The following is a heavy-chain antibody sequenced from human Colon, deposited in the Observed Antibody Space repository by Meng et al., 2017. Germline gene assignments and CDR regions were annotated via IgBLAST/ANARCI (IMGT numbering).Heavy chain of an antibody. D-gene: IGHD6-19*01. V-gene: IGHV1-18*01. CDR1: GYTFNNYD. J-gene: IGHJ4*02. CDR3: ARGSGSSSRGYDY. Sequence: ASVKVFCKASGYTFNNYDISWVRQAPGQGLEWVGWISGYTGNTNYAHDLRGRVTLTRDTSTSTAYMGLGSLRSDDTAVYYCARGSGSSSRGYDYWGRGTLVTVSS. CDR2: ISGYTGNT.